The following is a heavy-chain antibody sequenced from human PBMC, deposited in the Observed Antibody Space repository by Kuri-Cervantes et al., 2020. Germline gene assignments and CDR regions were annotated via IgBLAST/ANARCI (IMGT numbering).Heavy chain of an antibody. CDR3: ARGVVPAAIWMDGFDP. V-gene: IGHV1-3*01. J-gene: IGHJ5*02. D-gene: IGHD2-2*01. Sequence: ASVKVSCKASGYIFTSYALHWVRQAPGQRLEWMGWINAGNGHTNYSQKLQGRVTITRDTSASTAYMELSSLRSDDTAVYYCARGVVPAAIWMDGFDPWGQGTLVTVSS. CDR2: INAGNGHT. CDR1: GYIFTSYA.